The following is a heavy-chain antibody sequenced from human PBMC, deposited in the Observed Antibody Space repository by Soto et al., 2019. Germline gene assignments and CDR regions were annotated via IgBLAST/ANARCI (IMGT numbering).Heavy chain of an antibody. V-gene: IGHV3-33*08. CDR2: IWYDGSNK. CDR3: ARDRGAAAGTHHFDY. J-gene: IGHJ4*02. D-gene: IGHD6-13*01. Sequence: GGSLRLSCAASGFTFSSYGMHWVRQAPGKGLEWVAVIWYDGSNKYYADSVKGRFTISRDNSKNTLYLQMNSLRAEDTAVYYCARDRGAAAGTHHFDYWGQGTLVTVSS. CDR1: GFTFSSYG.